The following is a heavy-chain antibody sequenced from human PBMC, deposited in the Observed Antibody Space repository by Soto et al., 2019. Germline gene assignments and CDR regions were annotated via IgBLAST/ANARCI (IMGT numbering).Heavy chain of an antibody. J-gene: IGHJ4*02. CDR2: IFPGDSDT. CDR1: GYLFSSHW. CDR3: ARRPLRVSITGTFFDY. V-gene: IGHV5-51*01. Sequence: GESLKISCKGSGYLFSSHWIGWVRQVPGKGLEWMGSIFPGDSDTRYSPSFQGQVTISADKSINTAYLQWSSLKASDTAMYYCARRPLRVSITGTFFDYWGQGTLVTVSS. D-gene: IGHD1-20*01.